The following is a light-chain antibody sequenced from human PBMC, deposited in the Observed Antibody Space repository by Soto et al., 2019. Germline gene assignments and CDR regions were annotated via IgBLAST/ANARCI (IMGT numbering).Light chain of an antibody. J-gene: IGKJ1*01. CDR3: HQYADTPRT. V-gene: IGKV4-1*01. CDR2: WAS. CDR1: QSVLYSPNNKNY. Sequence: DIVMTQSPDSLAVSLGERATINCKSSQSVLYSPNNKNYLAWYQKKPGQPPKLLIYWASNRESGVPDRFSGSGSATDLTLTISSLQAEDVATYYCHQYADTPRTFGQGTKVEIK.